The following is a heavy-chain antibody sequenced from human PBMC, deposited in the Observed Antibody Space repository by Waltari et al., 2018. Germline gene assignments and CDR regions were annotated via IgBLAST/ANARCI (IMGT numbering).Heavy chain of an antibody. D-gene: IGHD3-9*01. J-gene: IGHJ4*02. V-gene: IGHV1-24*01. CDR1: GYTLTELT. CDR2: FDPEDGET. CDR3: APGLRYFDWLRY. Sequence: QVQLVQSGAEVTKPGASVKVSCKVSGYTLTELTMHWVLQAPGKGLEWMGGFDPEDGETIYAQKFQGRVTMTEDTSTDTAYMELSSLRSEDTAVYYCAPGLRYFDWLRYWGQGTLVTVSS.